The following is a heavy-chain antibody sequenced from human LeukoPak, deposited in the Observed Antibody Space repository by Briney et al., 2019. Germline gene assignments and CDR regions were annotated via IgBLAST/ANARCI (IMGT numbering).Heavy chain of an antibody. J-gene: IGHJ4*02. CDR2: IGSDGKT. CDR1: GSTFSSYA. D-gene: IGHD2/OR15-2a*01. CDR3: AKDLSFYGNPN. Sequence: GWSLRLSCEASGSTFSSYAMTWVRQAPGKGLEWVSSIGSDGKTHYSESVKGRFTISRDNFKNTLFLQMSSLRVEDTALYYCAKDLSFYGNPNWGQGTLVTVSS. V-gene: IGHV3-23*01.